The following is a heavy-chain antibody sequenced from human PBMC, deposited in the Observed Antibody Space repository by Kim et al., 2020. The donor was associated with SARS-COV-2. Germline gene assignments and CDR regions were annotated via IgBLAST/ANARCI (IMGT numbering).Heavy chain of an antibody. Sequence: GGSLRLSCAAYGFTFSSYAMHWVRQAPGKGLEWVAVISYDGSNKYYADSVKGRFTISRDNSKNTLYLQMNSLRAEDTAVYYCARGIEYSSSSVYWYFDL. CDR1: GFTFSSYA. D-gene: IGHD6-6*01. V-gene: IGHV3-30-3*01. CDR2: ISYDGSNK. J-gene: IGHJ2*01. CDR3: ARGIEYSSSSVYWYFDL.